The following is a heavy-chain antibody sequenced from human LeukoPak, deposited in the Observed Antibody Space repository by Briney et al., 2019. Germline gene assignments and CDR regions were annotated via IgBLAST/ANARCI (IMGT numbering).Heavy chain of an antibody. J-gene: IGHJ4*02. Sequence: SETLSLTCAVYGGSFSGYYWSWIRQPPGKGLEWIGEINHSGSTNYNPSLKSRVTISVDTSKNQFSLKLSSVTAADTAVYYCARRRGSGSYYNIGAKDYFDYWGQGTLVTVSS. CDR3: ARRRGSGSYYNIGAKDYFDY. D-gene: IGHD3-10*01. V-gene: IGHV4-34*01. CDR1: GGSFSGYY. CDR2: INHSGST.